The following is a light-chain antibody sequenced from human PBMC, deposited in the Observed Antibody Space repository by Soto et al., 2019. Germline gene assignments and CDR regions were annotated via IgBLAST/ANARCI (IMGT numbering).Light chain of an antibody. V-gene: IGLV2-14*01. CDR1: SSDVGGYNY. Sequence: QSALTQPASVCGSPGQSITISCTGTSSDVGGYNYVSWYQQHPGKAPKLMIYDVSNRPSGVSNRFSGSKSGNTASLTISGLQAEDEADYYCCSYTTSGSLVFGGGTKLTVL. CDR2: DVS. CDR3: CSYTTSGSLV. J-gene: IGLJ2*01.